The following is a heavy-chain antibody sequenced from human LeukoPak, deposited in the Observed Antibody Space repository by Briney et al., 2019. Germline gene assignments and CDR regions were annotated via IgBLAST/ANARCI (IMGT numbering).Heavy chain of an antibody. CDR3: ARDFAPAAVDY. CDR1: GFTFSSYA. Sequence: GGSLRLSCAASGFTFSSYAMSWVRQAPGKGLEWVSYISSSSSTIYYADSVKGRFTISRDNAKNSLYLQMNSLRAEDTAVYYCARDFAPAAVDYWGQGTLVTDSP. D-gene: IGHD6-13*01. CDR2: ISSSSSTI. J-gene: IGHJ4*02. V-gene: IGHV3-48*01.